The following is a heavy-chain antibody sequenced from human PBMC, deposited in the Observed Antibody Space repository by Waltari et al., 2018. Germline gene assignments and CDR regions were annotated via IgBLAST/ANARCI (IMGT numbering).Heavy chain of an antibody. CDR2: ISSSGSTI. CDR3: AGVVPATLHYYYMDV. V-gene: IGHV3-48*03. Sequence: EVQLVESGGGLVQPGGSRRLSCAASGFTFSSYEMNWVRQAPGKGLEWVSYISSSGSTIYYADSVKGRFTISRDNAKNSLYLQMNSLRAEDTAVYYCAGVVPATLHYYYMDVWGKGTTVT. CDR1: GFTFSSYE. J-gene: IGHJ6*03. D-gene: IGHD2-2*01.